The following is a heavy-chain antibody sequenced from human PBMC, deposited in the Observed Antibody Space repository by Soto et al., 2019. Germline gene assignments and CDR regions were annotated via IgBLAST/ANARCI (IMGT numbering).Heavy chain of an antibody. Sequence: GGSLRLSCAASGFTFSSYGMHWVRQAPGKGLEWVAVIWYDGSKKYYADSVKGRFTISRDNSKNTLYLQMNSLRAEDTAVYYCARGFLNSYFDYWGQGTLVTVSS. J-gene: IGHJ4*02. CDR3: ARGFLNSYFDY. CDR1: GFTFSSYG. V-gene: IGHV3-33*01. CDR2: IWYDGSKK.